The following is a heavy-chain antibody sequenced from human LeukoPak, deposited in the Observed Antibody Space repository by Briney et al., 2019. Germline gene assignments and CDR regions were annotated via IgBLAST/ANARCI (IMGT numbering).Heavy chain of an antibody. CDR3: ARVLGVVVLPGYDAFDI. CDR1: GYTFTSYY. D-gene: IGHD2-2*01. V-gene: IGHV1-46*01. Sequence: GASVKVSCKASGYTFTSYYMHWVRQAPGQGLEWMGIINPSGGSTSYAQKFQGRVTMTRDTSTSTVYMELSSLRSEDTAVYYCARVLGVVVLPGYDAFDIWGQGTMVTVSS. CDR2: INPSGGST. J-gene: IGHJ3*02.